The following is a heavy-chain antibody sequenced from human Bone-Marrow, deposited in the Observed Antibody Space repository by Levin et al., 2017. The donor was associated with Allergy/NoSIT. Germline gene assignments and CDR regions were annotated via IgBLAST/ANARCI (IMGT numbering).Heavy chain of an antibody. V-gene: IGHV1-2*02. CDR3: ARGGSGSNDY. D-gene: IGHD1-26*01. Sequence: GESLKISCTISGYTFSDYYIHWVRQAPGQGLEWMGWINPKRGDTNFAQKFHGRVVLSRNTSISTAYMELGRLRSDDTALYYCARGGSGSNDYWGQGTLVTVSS. CDR1: GYTFSDYY. J-gene: IGHJ4*02. CDR2: INPKRGDT.